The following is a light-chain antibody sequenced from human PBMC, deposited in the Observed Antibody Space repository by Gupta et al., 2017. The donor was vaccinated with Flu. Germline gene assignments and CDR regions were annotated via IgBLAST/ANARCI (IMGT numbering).Light chain of an antibody. CDR3: CSYAGTYFYV. CDR2: DVY. CDR1: RSVVGGSNY. Sequence: STTIACPRIRSVVGGSNYVSWNQQHPDKAPKLMIHDVYTGPSGVSARFSGSKSGNTASLTISGLQKEDEADYYCCSYAGTYFYVFGTGTKVTVL. V-gene: IGLV2-11*03. J-gene: IGLJ1*01.